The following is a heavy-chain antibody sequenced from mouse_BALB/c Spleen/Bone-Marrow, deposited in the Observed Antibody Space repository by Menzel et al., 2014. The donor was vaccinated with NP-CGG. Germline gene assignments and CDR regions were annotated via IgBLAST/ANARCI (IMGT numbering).Heavy chain of an antibody. CDR2: INSGSSTI. V-gene: IGHV5-17*02. Sequence: DVKLQESGGGLVQPGGSRKLSCAASGFTFSSFGMHRVRQAPEKGLEWVAYINSGSSTIYYVDTVKGRFTISSDNPKNTLFLQMTSLRSEDTAMYYCARRYYGSSFSYFDYWGQGTTLTVSS. D-gene: IGHD1-1*01. J-gene: IGHJ2*01. CDR3: ARRYYGSSFSYFDY. CDR1: GFTFSSFG.